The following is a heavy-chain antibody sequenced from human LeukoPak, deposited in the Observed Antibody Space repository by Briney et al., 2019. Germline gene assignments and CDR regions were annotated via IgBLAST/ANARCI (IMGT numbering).Heavy chain of an antibody. Sequence: PSETLSLTCAVSGGSISSGGYSWSWIRQPPGKGLEWIGYIYHSGSTYYNPSLKSRVTISVDRSKNQSSLKLSSVTAADTAVYYCARSSSSWLRGFDPWGQGTLVTVSS. CDR3: ARSSSSWLRGFDP. J-gene: IGHJ5*02. V-gene: IGHV4-30-2*01. D-gene: IGHD6-13*01. CDR2: IYHSGST. CDR1: GGSISSGGYS.